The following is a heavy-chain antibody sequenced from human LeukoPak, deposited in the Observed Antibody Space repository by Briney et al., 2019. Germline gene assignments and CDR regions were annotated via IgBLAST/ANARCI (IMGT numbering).Heavy chain of an antibody. J-gene: IGHJ4*02. CDR2: IKQDGSEK. CDR1: GFTSSSYW. D-gene: IGHD2-2*01. CDR3: ARAGGGIVVVPADR. Sequence: PGGSLRLSCAASGFTSSSYWMSRVRQAPGKGLEWVANIKQDGSEKNYVDSVKSRFTISRDSDKNSLYLQMNSLRAEDTAVYYCARAGGGIVVVPADRWGQGTLVTVSS. V-gene: IGHV3-7*01.